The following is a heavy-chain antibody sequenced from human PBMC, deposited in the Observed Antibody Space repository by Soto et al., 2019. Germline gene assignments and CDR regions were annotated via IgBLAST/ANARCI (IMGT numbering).Heavy chain of an antibody. D-gene: IGHD2-15*01. CDR3: ARGPLAAIYYYYYYMDV. CDR1: GGTFSSYT. V-gene: IGHV1-69*02. Sequence: SVKVSCKASGGTFSSYTISWVRQAPGQGLEWMGRIIPILGIANYAQKFQGRVTITADKSTSTAYMELSSLRSEDTAVYYCARGPLAAIYYYYYYMDVWGKGTTVTVSS. CDR2: IIPILGIA. J-gene: IGHJ6*03.